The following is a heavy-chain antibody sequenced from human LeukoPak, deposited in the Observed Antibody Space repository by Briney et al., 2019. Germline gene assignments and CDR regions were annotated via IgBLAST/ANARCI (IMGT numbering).Heavy chain of an antibody. CDR3: ARIEMATTLPDY. CDR1: GGSISSGYY. D-gene: IGHD5-24*01. CDR2: IYHSGST. V-gene: IGHV4-38-2*02. Sequence: SETLSLTCTVSGGSISSGYYWGWIRQPPGKGLEWIGSIYHSGSTYYNPSLKSRVTISVDTSKNQFSLKLSSVTAADTAVYYCARIEMATTLPDYWGQGTLVTVSS. J-gene: IGHJ4*02.